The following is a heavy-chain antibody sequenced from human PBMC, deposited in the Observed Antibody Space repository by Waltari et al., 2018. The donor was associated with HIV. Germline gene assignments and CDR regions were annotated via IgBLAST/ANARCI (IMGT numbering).Heavy chain of an antibody. J-gene: IGHJ4*02. CDR1: GFTFSNYW. CDR3: ARAYSGTYRIGDY. D-gene: IGHD1-26*01. CDR2: IKQDGNEK. V-gene: IGHV3-7*01. Sequence: EVQLVETGGALVQPGGSLRVSWVASGFTFSNYWMTWVRRAPGKGLEWVANIKQDGNEKNYLDSVKGRFTISRDNAKNSLYLQMNNLRDEDSATYYCARAYSGTYRIGDYWGQGTLVTVSS.